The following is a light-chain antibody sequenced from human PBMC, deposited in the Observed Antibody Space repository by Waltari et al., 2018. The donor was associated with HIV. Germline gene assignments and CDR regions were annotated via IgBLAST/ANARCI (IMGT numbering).Light chain of an antibody. V-gene: IGKV3-20*01. Sequence: EIVLTQSPGTLSFSPGERATLSCRASQGVSGTYLAWFQHKAGQAPTLLIYRASSRATGIPDRFSGSGSGTDFTLTISRLEPEDFALYYCQQYADSYTFGRGTKLEI. J-gene: IGKJ2*01. CDR2: RAS. CDR3: QQYADSYT. CDR1: QGVSGTY.